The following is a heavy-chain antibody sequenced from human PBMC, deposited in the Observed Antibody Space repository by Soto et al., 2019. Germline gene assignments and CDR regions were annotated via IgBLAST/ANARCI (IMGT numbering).Heavy chain of an antibody. J-gene: IGHJ6*02. V-gene: IGHV3-30-3*01. CDR2: ISFDGSNE. D-gene: IGHD2-15*01. CDR1: EFTFSSYA. CDR3: ARPIPRWSYHYGMDV. Sequence: QLVESGGRGVQPGRSLRLSRAASEFTFSSYAMHWVRQAPGRGLEWVALISFDGSNEYYADSVKGRFIISRDNSKNMVYLQMNSLRPDDTAIYYCARPIPRWSYHYGMDVWGQGTTVTVSS.